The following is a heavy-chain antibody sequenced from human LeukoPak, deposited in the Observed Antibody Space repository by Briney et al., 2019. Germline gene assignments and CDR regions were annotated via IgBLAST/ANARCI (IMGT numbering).Heavy chain of an antibody. V-gene: IGHV3-23*01. D-gene: IGHD2-21*02. CDR2: ISGSGGST. J-gene: IGHJ4*02. CDR3: AKVGSIIVVVTATTQYYFDY. CDR1: GFTFSSYA. Sequence: GGSLRLSCAASGFTFSSYAMSWVRQAPGKGLEWVSAISGSGGSTYYADSVKGRFTISRDNSKNTLYLQMNSLRAEDTAVYYCAKVGSIIVVVTATTQYYFDYWGQGTLVAVSS.